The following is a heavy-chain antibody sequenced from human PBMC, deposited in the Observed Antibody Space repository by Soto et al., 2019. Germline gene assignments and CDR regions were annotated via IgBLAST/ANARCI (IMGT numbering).Heavy chain of an antibody. D-gene: IGHD1-1*01. Sequence: ASVKVSCKASGYTFTSFDINWVRQATGQGLEWMGWMNPNSGHTGYAQKFQGRVTMTRDTSISTAYMELSSLRCEDTAVYYCTRGRNSGDGYNGGGYWGQGTLVTVSS. CDR2: MNPNSGHT. CDR3: TRGRNSGDGYNGGGY. CDR1: GYTFTSFD. V-gene: IGHV1-8*01. J-gene: IGHJ4*02.